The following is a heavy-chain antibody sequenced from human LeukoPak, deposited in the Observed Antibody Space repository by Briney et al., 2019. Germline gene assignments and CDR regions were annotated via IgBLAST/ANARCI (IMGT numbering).Heavy chain of an antibody. CDR3: AKDGWVVVAASTPLYGMDV. Sequence: PGGSLRLSCAASGFTFSRFWMSWVRQAPGKGLEWVAVISYDGSNKYYADSVKGRFTISRDNSKNTLYLQMNSLRAEDTAVYYCAKDGWVVVAASTPLYGMDVWGQGTTVTVSS. V-gene: IGHV3-30*18. CDR1: GFTFSRFW. J-gene: IGHJ6*02. CDR2: ISYDGSNK. D-gene: IGHD2-15*01.